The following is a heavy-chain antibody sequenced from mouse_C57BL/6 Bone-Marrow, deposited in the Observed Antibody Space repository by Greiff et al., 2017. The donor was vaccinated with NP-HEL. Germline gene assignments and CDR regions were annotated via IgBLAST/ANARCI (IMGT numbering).Heavy chain of an antibody. CDR2: IYPGDGDT. V-gene: IGHV1-80*01. CDR3: ARIGGYYYAMDY. CDR1: GYAFSSYW. J-gene: IGHJ4*01. Sequence: QVQLKQSGAELVKPGASVKISCKASGYAFSSYWMNWVKQRPGKGLEWIGQIYPGDGDTNYNGKFKGKATLTADKSSSTAYMQLSSLTSEDSAVYFCARIGGYYYAMDYWGQGTSVTVSS. D-gene: IGHD3-1*01.